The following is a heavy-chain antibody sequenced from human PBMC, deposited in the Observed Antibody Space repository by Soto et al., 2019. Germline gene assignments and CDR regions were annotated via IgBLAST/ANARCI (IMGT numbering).Heavy chain of an antibody. V-gene: IGHV2-5*02. D-gene: IGHD2-21*02. CDR3: VQSRCGGDCLEIYSSHAYNGLDV. CDR2: LYWDDDK. J-gene: IGHJ6*02. CDR1: GLSIRTTGLG. Sequence: QVTLKASGPTLVKPTQTLTLTCTVSGLSIRTTGLGVGWVRQPPGKALEGLALLYWDDDKRYSPSLRSRLTIAKDISEKQVVLTMTNMDTVDTATYYCVQSRCGGDCLEIYSSHAYNGLDVWGQGTTVTVSS.